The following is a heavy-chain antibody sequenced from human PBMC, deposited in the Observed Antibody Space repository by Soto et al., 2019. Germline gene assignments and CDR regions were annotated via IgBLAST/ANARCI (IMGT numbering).Heavy chain of an antibody. V-gene: IGHV3-11*01. CDR1: GFTFSDYY. CDR3: ARIPYYDFWSGYYTIDFDY. J-gene: IGHJ4*02. CDR2: ISSSGSTI. Sequence: GGSLRLSCAASGFTFSDYYMSWIRQAPGKGLEWVSYISSSGSTIYYADSVKGRFTISRDNAKNSLYLQMNSLRAEDTAVYYCARIPYYDFWSGYYTIDFDYWGQGTLVTVSS. D-gene: IGHD3-3*01.